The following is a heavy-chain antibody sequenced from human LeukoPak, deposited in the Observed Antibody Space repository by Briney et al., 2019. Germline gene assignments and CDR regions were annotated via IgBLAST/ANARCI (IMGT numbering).Heavy chain of an antibody. V-gene: IGHV4-34*01. CDR2: INHSGST. CDR3: ASRYSSGWWHY. J-gene: IGHJ4*02. CDR1: GGSFSGYY. D-gene: IGHD6-19*01. Sequence: SETLSLICAGYGGSFSGYYWSWIRQPPGQGLEWIGEINHSGSTNYNPSLKSRVTISVDTSKNQFSLKLSSVTAADTAVYYCASRYSSGWWHYWGRGTLVTVSS.